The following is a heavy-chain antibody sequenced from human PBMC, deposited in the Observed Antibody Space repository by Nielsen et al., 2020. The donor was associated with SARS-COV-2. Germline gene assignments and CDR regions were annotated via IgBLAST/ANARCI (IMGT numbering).Heavy chain of an antibody. CDR3: ARDFGYCRGGTCNYYGMDV. V-gene: IGHV3-74*01. CDR2: IKSDGSGT. J-gene: IGHJ6*02. CDR1: GFTFSIYW. Sequence: GESLKISCAASGFTFSIYWIHWVRQASGKGLAWVSRIKSDGSGTIYADSVEGRFTISRDNAKNTLYLQMNSLRAEDTAVYYCARDFGYCRGGTCNYYGMDVWGQGTTVTVSS. D-gene: IGHD2-15*01.